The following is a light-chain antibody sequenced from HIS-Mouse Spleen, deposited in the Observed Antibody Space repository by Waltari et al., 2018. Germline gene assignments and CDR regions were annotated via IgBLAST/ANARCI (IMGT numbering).Light chain of an antibody. V-gene: IGLV2-11*01. CDR1: SSDVGGYNY. Sequence: QSALPQPRSVSGSPGQPATISCTGTSSDVGGYNYVSWYQQPPGKAPKLMIYDVSKRPSGVPDRFSGSKSGNTASLTISGLQAEDEADYYCCSYAGSYTFVVFGGGTKLTVL. J-gene: IGLJ2*01. CDR3: CSYAGSYTFVV. CDR2: DVS.